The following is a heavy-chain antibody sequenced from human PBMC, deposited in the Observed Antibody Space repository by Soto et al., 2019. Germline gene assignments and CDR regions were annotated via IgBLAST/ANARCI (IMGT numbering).Heavy chain of an antibody. CDR3: AREGHYYDSSGYPMDYYGMDV. CDR1: GGSISSVGYY. V-gene: IGHV4-31*03. CDR2: IYDSGTT. D-gene: IGHD3-22*01. J-gene: IGHJ6*02. Sequence: QVQLQESGPGLVKPSQTLSLTCTVSGGSISSVGYYWSWIRQHPGKGLEWIGYIYDSGTTYYNPSPKSRVSISVDTSKKHFSLNLSSVTAADTAVYYCAREGHYYDSSGYPMDYYGMDVWGQGTTVTVSS.